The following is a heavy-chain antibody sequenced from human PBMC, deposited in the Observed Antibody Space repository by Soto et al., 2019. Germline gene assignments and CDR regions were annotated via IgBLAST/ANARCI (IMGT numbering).Heavy chain of an antibody. CDR1: GDSISSGGYY. V-gene: IGHV4-31*01. CDR2: IYDSGIT. CDR3: ARAGGYVDRHISCLNNW. J-gene: IGHJ5*01. Sequence: SETLSLTCTVSGDSISSGGYYRSWIHQHPGQGLEWIGYIYDSGITDYIPSLKSLTPISLHTSKNLCSRKLSSEPGATTAVYYCARAGGYVDRHISCLNNW. D-gene: IGHD5-12*01.